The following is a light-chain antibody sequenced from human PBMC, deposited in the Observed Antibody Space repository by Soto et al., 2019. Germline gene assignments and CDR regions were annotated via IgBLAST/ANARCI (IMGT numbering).Light chain of an antibody. Sequence: EIVLTQSPGTLSLSPGERATLSCRASQSISSSYLAWYQQKPGQAPRLLIYAASSRATGIPDRFSGRGSGTDFTLTISRREPEDFAVYYCQQYGSSSYTFGQGTQLEIK. CDR2: AAS. V-gene: IGKV3-20*01. J-gene: IGKJ2*01. CDR1: QSISSSY. CDR3: QQYGSSSYT.